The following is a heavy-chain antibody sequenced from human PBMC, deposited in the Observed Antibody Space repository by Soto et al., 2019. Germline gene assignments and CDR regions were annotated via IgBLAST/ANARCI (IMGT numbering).Heavy chain of an antibody. Sequence: LGGSLRLSCAASGFTFSSYSMNWVRQAPGKGLEWVSSISTSSSYIYYADSVKGRFTISRDNAKNSLYLQMNSLRAEDTAVYYCARDVPDFWSGYYLWGQGTLVTVSS. CDR3: ARDVPDFWSGYYL. CDR2: ISTSSSYI. V-gene: IGHV3-21*01. D-gene: IGHD3-3*01. J-gene: IGHJ4*02. CDR1: GFTFSSYS.